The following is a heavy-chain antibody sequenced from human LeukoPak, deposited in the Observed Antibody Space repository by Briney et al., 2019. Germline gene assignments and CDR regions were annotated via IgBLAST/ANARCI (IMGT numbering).Heavy chain of an antibody. CDR1: GFTFSNAW. Sequence: GGSLRLSCAASGFTFSNAWMSWVRQAPGEGLEWVGRIKSKTDGGTTDYAAPVKGRFTISRDDSKNTLYLQMNSLKTEDTAVYYCTTFTWRQLWRYGDYWGQGTLVTVSS. J-gene: IGHJ4*02. D-gene: IGHD5-18*01. CDR3: TTFTWRQLWRYGDY. V-gene: IGHV3-15*01. CDR2: IKSKTDGGTT.